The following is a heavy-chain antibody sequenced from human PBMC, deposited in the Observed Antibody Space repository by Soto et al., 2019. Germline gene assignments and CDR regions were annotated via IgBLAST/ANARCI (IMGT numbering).Heavy chain of an antibody. CDR2: ITSKTGEQ. CDR1: GFTFNKYS. Sequence: EVRLVESGGGLVKPGGSLRLSCAASGFTFNKYSMNLVRQAPGKGLEWVSSITSKTGEQYYADSVKGRLIISRDNTNNSLSLQVTSLRDEDTAVYYCARDLMPNDRGLGDLAYWGQGTLVTVSS. CDR3: ARDLMPNDRGLGDLAY. V-gene: IGHV3-21*06. J-gene: IGHJ4*02. D-gene: IGHD3-22*01.